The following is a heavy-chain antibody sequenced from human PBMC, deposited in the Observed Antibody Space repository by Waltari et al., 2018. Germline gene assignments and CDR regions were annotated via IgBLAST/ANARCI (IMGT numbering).Heavy chain of an antibody. Sequence: QWYQRRVTITADESTSTAYMELSSLRSEDTAVYYCARGDDYLIDYWGQGTLVTVSS. V-gene: IGHV1-69*01. J-gene: IGHJ4*02. D-gene: IGHD5-12*01. CDR3: ARGDDYLIDY.